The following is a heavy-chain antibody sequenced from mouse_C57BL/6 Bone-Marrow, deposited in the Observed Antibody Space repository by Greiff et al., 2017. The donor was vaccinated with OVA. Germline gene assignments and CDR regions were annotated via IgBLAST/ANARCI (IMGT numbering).Heavy chain of an antibody. D-gene: IGHD2-4*01. CDR2: IFPGSGST. V-gene: IGHV1-75*01. Sequence: VQLQQSGPELVKPGASVKISCKASGYTFTDYYINWVKQRPGQGLEWIGWIFPGSGSTYYNEKFKGKATLTVDKSSSTAYMLLSSLTSEDSAVYFCAIYYDYSYWYFDVWGTGTTVTVSS. J-gene: IGHJ1*03. CDR1: GYTFTDYY. CDR3: AIYYDYSYWYFDV.